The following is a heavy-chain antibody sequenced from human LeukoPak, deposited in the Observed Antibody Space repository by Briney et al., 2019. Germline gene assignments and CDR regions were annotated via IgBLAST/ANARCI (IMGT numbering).Heavy chain of an antibody. CDR1: GFTFSSYS. CDR3: ARDPPRSQNLRYFDL. V-gene: IGHV3-21*01. J-gene: IGHJ2*01. D-gene: IGHD1-14*01. Sequence: PGGSLRLSCAASGFTFSSYSMNWVRQAPGKGLERVSSISSSSSYIYYAESVKGRFTISRDNAKNSLYLQMNSLRAEDTAVYYCARDPPRSQNLRYFDLWGRGTLVTVSS. CDR2: ISSSSSYI.